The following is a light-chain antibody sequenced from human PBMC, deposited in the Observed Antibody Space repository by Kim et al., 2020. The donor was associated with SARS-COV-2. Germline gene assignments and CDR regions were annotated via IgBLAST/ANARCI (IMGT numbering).Light chain of an antibody. J-gene: IGLJ2*01. CDR2: EVN. CDR3: SSYTNTNNLV. CDR1: SSDVGGHTY. V-gene: IGLV2-8*01. Sequence: QSALTQPPSASGSPGQSVTISCTGTSSDVGGHTYVCWYRQHPGKAPKLLIFEVNKRPFGVPDRFSGSKSGNTASLTVSGLQAEDEADYYCSSYTNTNNLVFGGGTQLTVL.